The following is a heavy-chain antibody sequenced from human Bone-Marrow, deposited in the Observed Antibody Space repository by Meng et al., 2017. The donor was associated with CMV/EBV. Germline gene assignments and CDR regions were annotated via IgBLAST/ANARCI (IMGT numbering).Heavy chain of an antibody. CDR2: IKQDGSEK. J-gene: IGHJ4*02. Sequence: LRLSCLASGFTFSSYWMDWVRQAPGKGLEWVANIKQDGSEKDYVDSVKGRFTISRDNAKNSLYLQMNSLRAEDTAVYYCAAAMSTRGYWGQGTLVTVSS. CDR3: AAAMSTRGY. V-gene: IGHV3-7*03. CDR1: GFTFSSYW. D-gene: IGHD5/OR15-5a*01.